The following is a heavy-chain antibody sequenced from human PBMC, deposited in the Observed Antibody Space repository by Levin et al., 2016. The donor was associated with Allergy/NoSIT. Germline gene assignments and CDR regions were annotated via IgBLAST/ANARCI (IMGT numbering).Heavy chain of an antibody. V-gene: IGHV3-9*01. CDR2: ISWDSSNI. CDR3: AKERLYGSGPDASDI. Sequence: SLKISCAASGFTFDDHAMHWVRQAPGKGLEWVSGISWDSSNIAYVDSVKGRFTVSRDNAKNSLYLEMNSLRIEDTALYYCAKERLYGSGPDASDIWGQGTMVTVSS. J-gene: IGHJ3*02. CDR1: GFTFDDHA. D-gene: IGHD3-10*01.